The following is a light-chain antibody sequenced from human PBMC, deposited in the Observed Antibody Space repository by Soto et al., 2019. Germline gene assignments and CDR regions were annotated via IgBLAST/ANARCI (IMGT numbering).Light chain of an antibody. J-gene: IGLJ2*01. CDR1: SSNIGAGYD. CDR3: QSYDSSLSGPVV. CDR2: GNS. V-gene: IGLV1-40*01. Sequence: QAVVTQPPSVSGAPGQRVTISCTGSSSNIGAGYDVHWYQQLPGTAPKLLIYGNSNRPSGVPDRFSGSKSGTSASLAITGLQAEDAADYYCQSYDSSLSGPVVFGGGTKLTVL.